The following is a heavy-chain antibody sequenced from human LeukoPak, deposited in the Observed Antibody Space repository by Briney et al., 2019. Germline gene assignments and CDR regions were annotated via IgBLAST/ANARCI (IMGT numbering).Heavy chain of an antibody. Sequence: GGSLRLSCAASGFTFTSHWMSWVRQAPGKGLEWVANIKQDGSEKRYVDSVKGRFTISRDNTKTSFYLQMNRLRAEDTAVYYCTRYSYNSGPNDYWGQGILVTVSS. J-gene: IGHJ4*02. CDR2: IKQDGSEK. D-gene: IGHD3-10*01. CDR3: TRYSYNSGPNDY. V-gene: IGHV3-7*01. CDR1: GFTFTSHW.